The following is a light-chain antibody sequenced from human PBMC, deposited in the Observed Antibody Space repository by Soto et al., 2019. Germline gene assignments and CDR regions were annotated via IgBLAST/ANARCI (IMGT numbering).Light chain of an antibody. CDR2: EAS. CDR3: QKYNDAPRT. V-gene: IGKV1-27*01. Sequence: QMTQSPSSLSASVGDRVTITCRASQDISNYFAWYQQKPGGAPKLLIYEASTLQSGVPSRFSGSGSEADFTLTISSLQPEDVAIYYCQKYNDAPRTFGQGTRVEMK. CDR1: QDISNY. J-gene: IGKJ1*01.